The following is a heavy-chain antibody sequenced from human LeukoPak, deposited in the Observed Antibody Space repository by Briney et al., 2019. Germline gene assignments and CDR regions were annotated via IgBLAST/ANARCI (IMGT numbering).Heavy chain of an antibody. D-gene: IGHD3-9*01. CDR1: GFTFDDYA. CDR3: AKDENYDNLTGSFDY. Sequence: SGGSLRLSCAASGFTFDDYAMHWVRQAPGKGLEWVSGISWNSGSIGYADSVKGRFTISRDNAKNSLYLQMNSLRAEDTALYYCAKDENYDNLTGSFDYWGQGTLVTVSS. CDR2: ISWNSGSI. V-gene: IGHV3-9*01. J-gene: IGHJ4*02.